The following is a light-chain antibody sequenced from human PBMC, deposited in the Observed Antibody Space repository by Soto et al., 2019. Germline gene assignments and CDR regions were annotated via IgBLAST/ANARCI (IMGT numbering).Light chain of an antibody. CDR1: SSDVGGYNY. J-gene: IGLJ1*01. CDR3: CSYAGSYV. Sequence: QSVLTQPRSVSGSPGQSVTISCTGTSSDVGGYNYVSWYQQHPGKAPKLMMYDVSKRPSGVPDRFSGSRSGNTASLTISVFQAEDEADYYCCSYAGSYVFGTGTKVTVL. CDR2: DVS. V-gene: IGLV2-11*01.